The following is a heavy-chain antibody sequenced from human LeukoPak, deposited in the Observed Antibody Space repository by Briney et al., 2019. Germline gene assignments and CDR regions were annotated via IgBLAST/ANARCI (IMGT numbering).Heavy chain of an antibody. D-gene: IGHD2-15*01. J-gene: IGHJ4*02. CDR1: GGSISSSSYY. CDR3: ARRGVGVVVAATYFDY. V-gene: IGHV4-39*01. CDR2: IYYSGST. Sequence: SETLSLTCTVSGGSISSSSYYWGWIRQPPGKGLEWIGSIYYSGSTYYNPSLQSRVTISVDTSKNQFSLKLNSVTAADTAVYYCARRGVGVVVAATYFDYWGQGTLVTVSS.